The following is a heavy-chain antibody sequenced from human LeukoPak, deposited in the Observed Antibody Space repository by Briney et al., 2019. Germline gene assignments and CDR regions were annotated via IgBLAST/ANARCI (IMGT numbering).Heavy chain of an antibody. D-gene: IGHD3-22*01. CDR2: IIPIFGTA. V-gene: IGHV1-69*13. CDR1: GGTFSSYA. J-gene: IGHJ4*02. CDR3: AREDYYDSSGSPRFDY. Sequence: ASVKVSCKASGGTFSSYAISWVRQAPGQGLEWMGGIIPIFGTANYAQKFQGRVTITADESTSTAYMELSSLRSEDTAVYYCAREDYYDSSGSPRFDYWGQGTLVTVSS.